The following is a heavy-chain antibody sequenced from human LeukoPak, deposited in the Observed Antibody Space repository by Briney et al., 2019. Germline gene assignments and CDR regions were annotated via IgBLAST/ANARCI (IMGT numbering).Heavy chain of an antibody. CDR1: GFTFSSYD. CDR2: ISGSGGST. V-gene: IGHV3-23*01. D-gene: IGHD6-13*01. J-gene: IGHJ4*02. CDR3: AKRGDSSSWYFDY. Sequence: GGTLRLSCAASGFTFSSYDMSWVRQAPGKGLEWVSSISGSGGSTDYADSVKGRFTISRDNSKNTLYLQMNSLRAEDTAVYYCAKRGDSSSWYFDYWGQGTLVTVSS.